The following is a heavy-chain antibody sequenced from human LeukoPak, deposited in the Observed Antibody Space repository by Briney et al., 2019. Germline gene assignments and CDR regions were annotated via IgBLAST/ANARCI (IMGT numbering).Heavy chain of an antibody. CDR1: GGSISGHY. CDR3: ARLLDNDSSGDHDTFDM. Sequence: SETLSLTCTVSGGSISGHYWSWIRQPPGKGLEWIGYVYYSGKTYYSSSLRSRVTISVDTSKNHFSLKLTSVTAADTALYYCARLLDNDSSGDHDTFDMWGQGTMVTVSS. D-gene: IGHD3-22*01. V-gene: IGHV4-59*11. J-gene: IGHJ3*02. CDR2: VYYSGKT.